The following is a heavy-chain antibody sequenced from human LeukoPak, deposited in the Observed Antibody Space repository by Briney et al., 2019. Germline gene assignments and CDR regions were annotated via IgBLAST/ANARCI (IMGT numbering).Heavy chain of an antibody. CDR2: INTSGGST. CDR3: AREDIVVAPAAIGWFDP. J-gene: IGHJ5*02. CDR1: GYTFTSYY. Sequence: ASVKVSCKASGYTFTSYYMHWVRQAPGQGLEWMGIINTSGGSTSYAQKFQGRVTMTRDTSTSTVYMELSSLRSEDTAVYYCAREDIVVAPAAIGWFDPWGQGTLVTVAS. V-gene: IGHV1-46*01. D-gene: IGHD2-2*01.